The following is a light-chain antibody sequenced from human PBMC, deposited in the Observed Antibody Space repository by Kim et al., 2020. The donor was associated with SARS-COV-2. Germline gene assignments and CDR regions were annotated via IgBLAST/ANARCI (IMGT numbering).Light chain of an antibody. J-gene: IGKJ1*01. Sequence: DIQMTQSPSSLSASVGDRVTITCRASQSISIYLNWYQQKPGTAPKLLIYAASSLQSGVPSRFSGSGSGTDLTLTISSLEPEDFATYYCQQSYSTPWTFGQGTKVDIK. CDR2: AAS. V-gene: IGKV1-39*01. CDR3: QQSYSTPWT. CDR1: QSISIY.